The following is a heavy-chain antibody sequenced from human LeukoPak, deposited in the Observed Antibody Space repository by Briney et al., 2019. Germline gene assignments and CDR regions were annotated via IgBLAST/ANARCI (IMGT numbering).Heavy chain of an antibody. CDR2: ISFDGSDT. V-gene: IGHV3-30*04. Sequence: HPGGSLRLSCEASRFTFSHYAMSWVRQAPGKGLEWVAIISFDGSDTYHADSVKGRFSISRDNSKDTLFLHMSSLRAEDTALYYCARAHDYYDMKNAFDVWGQGTMVTVSS. CDR3: ARAHDYYDMKNAFDV. CDR1: RFTFSHYA. D-gene: IGHD3-22*01. J-gene: IGHJ3*01.